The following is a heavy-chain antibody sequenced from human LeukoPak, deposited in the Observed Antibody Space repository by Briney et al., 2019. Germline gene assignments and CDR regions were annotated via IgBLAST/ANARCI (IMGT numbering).Heavy chain of an antibody. CDR3: ARGLAFGCSSTSCYSWGLYYYYYYMDV. D-gene: IGHD2-2*01. CDR1: GYTFTSYD. CDR2: MNPNSGNT. V-gene: IGHV1-8*03. Sequence: ASVKVSCKASGYTFTSYDINWVRQATGQGLEWMGWMNPNSGNTGYAQKFQGRVTITRNTSISTAYMELSSLRSEDTAVYYCARGLAFGCSSTSCYSWGLYYYYYYMDVWGKGTTVTVSS. J-gene: IGHJ6*03.